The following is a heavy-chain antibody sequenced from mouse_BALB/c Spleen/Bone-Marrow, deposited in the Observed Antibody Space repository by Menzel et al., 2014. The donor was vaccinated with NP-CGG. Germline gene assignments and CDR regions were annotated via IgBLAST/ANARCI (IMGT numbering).Heavy chain of an antibody. D-gene: IGHD1-2*01. CDR1: GFTLSRYN. V-gene: IGHV5-6-4*01. J-gene: IGHJ1*01. Sequence: EVKLVESGGGLVKPGGFLKLSCAASGFTLSRYNMSWVRQTPEKRLEWVATISSGGSYTYYLDSVKGRFTISRDNAENTLYLQMSSLKSEDTAMYYCTKLLRLRKYFDVWGAGTTVTVSS. CDR3: TKLLRLRKYFDV. CDR2: ISSGGSYT.